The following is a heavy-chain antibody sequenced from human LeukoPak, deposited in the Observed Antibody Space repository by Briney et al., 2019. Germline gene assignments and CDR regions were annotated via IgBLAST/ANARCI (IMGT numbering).Heavy chain of an antibody. Sequence: GGSLRLSCAASGFTFSSYGMHWVRQAPGKGLEWVAFIRYDGSNKYYADSVKGRFTISRDNSKNTLYLQMNSLRAEDTAVYYCAKACGSCDGGSNYYYMDVWGKGTTVTISS. V-gene: IGHV3-30*02. CDR3: AKACGSCDGGSNYYYMDV. D-gene: IGHD2-15*01. CDR2: IRYDGSNK. J-gene: IGHJ6*03. CDR1: GFTFSSYG.